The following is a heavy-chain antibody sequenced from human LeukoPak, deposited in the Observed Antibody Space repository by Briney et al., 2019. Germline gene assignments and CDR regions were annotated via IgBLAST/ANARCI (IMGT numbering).Heavy chain of an antibody. D-gene: IGHD3-3*01. J-gene: IGHJ6*03. CDR2: ISGSGCST. CDR3: AKDLVERERFVERLSPLYYMDV. CDR1: GFTFSSYA. V-gene: IGHV3-23*01. Sequence: PGGSLRLSCAASGFTFSSYARSWVRQAPGKGLEWVSAISGSGCSTYYADSVQGRFTISRDNSKNTLYLQMNSLIAEDTAVYYCAKDLVERERFVERLSPLYYMDVWGKGTTVTVSS.